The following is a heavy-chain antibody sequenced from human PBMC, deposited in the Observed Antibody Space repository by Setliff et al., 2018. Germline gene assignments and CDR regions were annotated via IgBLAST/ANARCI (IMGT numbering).Heavy chain of an antibody. D-gene: IGHD1-26*01. CDR1: GYTFTGYH. Sequence: ASVKVSCKASGYTFTGYHMHWVRQAPGQGLDWMGWINPNSGGTNYAQRFQGWVTMTRDTSISTAYMELSRLRSDDTAVYYCARALGATLTHFDYWGQGTLVTVSS. CDR2: INPNSGGT. V-gene: IGHV1-2*04. CDR3: ARALGATLTHFDY. J-gene: IGHJ4*02.